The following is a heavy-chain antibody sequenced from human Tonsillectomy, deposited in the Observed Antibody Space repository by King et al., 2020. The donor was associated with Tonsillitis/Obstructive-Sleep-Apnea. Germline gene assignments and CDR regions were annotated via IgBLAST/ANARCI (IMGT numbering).Heavy chain of an antibody. D-gene: IGHD5-18*01. CDR1: GFTFSNYS. CDR3: AKARGYSYGFFDY. CDR2: ISGIGGST. Sequence: VQLVESGGGLVQPGGSLRLSCAASGFTFSNYSLNWVRQAPGRGLEWVSAISGIGGSTYYADSVKGRFTITRDNSKNTLYLHMNSLRAEDTAVYYCAKARGYSYGFFDYWGQGTLVTVSS. V-gene: IGHV3-23*04. J-gene: IGHJ4*02.